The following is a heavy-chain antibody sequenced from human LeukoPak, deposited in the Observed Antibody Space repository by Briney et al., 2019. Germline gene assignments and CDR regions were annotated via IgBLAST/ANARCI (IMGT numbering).Heavy chain of an antibody. CDR2: ISSSTSYI. V-gene: IGHV3-21*01. CDR3: ARDFPGIGRGTFDF. CDR1: GFTFSSYS. J-gene: IGHJ3*01. D-gene: IGHD3-10*01. Sequence: GGSLRLSCAASGFTFSSYSMNWIRQAPGKGLEWVSSISSSTSYIYYADSVKGRFTISKDNAKNSLYLQMNSLRAEDTAVYYCARDFPGIGRGTFDFWGQGTIIIVSS.